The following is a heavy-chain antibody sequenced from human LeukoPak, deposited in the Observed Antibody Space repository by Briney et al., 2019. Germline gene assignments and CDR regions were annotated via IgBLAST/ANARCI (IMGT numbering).Heavy chain of an antibody. D-gene: IGHD3-3*01. V-gene: IGHV3-73*01. CDR3: TMWLRTASITIDY. J-gene: IGHJ4*02. Sequence: GGSLRLSCAASGFTFSGSAMHWVRQASGKGLEWVGRIRSKANSYATAYAASVKGRFTISRDDSKNTAYLQMNSLKTEDTAVYYCTMWLRTASITIDYWGQGTLVTVSS. CDR1: GFTFSGSA. CDR2: IRSKANSYAT.